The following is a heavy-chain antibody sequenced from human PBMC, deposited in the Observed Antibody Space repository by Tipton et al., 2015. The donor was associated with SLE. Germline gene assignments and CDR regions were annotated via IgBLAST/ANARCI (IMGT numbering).Heavy chain of an antibody. D-gene: IGHD1-1*01. Sequence: SLRLSCAASGFTFSSYAMHWVRQAPGKGLEWVAVISYDGSNKYYADSVRGRFTVSRDNAENTLFLQMNSLGVDDTGVYFCARGTPMIAGMDYWGQGTLVIVSS. CDR1: GFTFSSYA. J-gene: IGHJ4*02. CDR2: ISYDGSNK. CDR3: ARGTPMIAGMDY. V-gene: IGHV3-30*04.